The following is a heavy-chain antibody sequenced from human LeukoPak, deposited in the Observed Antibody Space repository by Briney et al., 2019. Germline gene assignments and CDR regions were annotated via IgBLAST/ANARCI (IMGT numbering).Heavy chain of an antibody. J-gene: IGHJ4*02. Sequence: PSETLSLTCTVSGESFNNYYWHWIRQPPGKGLDWIGCIYFTGSTNYNPSLESRVTMSVDTSKIQFSLYLSSVTAADTAICYCARSIVGYDWNFDQWGQGILVTVSS. D-gene: IGHD1-26*01. CDR1: GESFNNYY. V-gene: IGHV4-4*08. CDR3: ARSIVGYDWNFDQ. CDR2: IYFTGST.